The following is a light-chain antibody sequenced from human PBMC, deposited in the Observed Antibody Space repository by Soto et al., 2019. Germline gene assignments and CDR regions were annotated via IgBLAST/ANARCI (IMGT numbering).Light chain of an antibody. Sequence: QSVLTQPASVSWSPGQSITISCTGTSSDVGSYNLVSWYQQHPGKAPKLMIYEGSKRPSGVSNRFSGSKSGNTASLTISGLQAEDEADYYCCSYAGRSTSSYVFGTGTKVTVL. CDR1: SSDVGSYNL. CDR2: EGS. V-gene: IGLV2-23*01. J-gene: IGLJ1*01. CDR3: CSYAGRSTSSYV.